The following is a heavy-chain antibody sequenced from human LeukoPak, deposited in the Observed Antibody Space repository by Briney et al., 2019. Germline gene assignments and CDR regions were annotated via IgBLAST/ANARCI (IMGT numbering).Heavy chain of an antibody. CDR3: ARDHNDGSQPIDY. D-gene: IGHD1-14*01. CDR2: ISSDGSNT. V-gene: IGHV3-74*01. Sequence: PGGSLRLSCVASGFPFSSYWMHWVRRVPGEGLVWVSHISSDGSNTNYADSVKGRFTISRDNAKNTLYLQMNSLRAEDTAVYYCARDHNDGSQPIDYWGQGAMVTGSS. CDR1: GFPFSSYW. J-gene: IGHJ4*02.